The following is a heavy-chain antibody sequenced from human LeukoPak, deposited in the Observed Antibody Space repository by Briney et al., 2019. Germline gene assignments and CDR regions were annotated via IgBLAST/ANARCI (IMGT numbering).Heavy chain of an antibody. CDR1: GGSFSGYY. J-gene: IGHJ4*02. CDR3: ARGFRGASFDY. CDR2: INHSGST. Sequence: SETLSLTCAVYGGSFSGYYWSWIRQPPGKGLEWIGEINHSGSTNYNPSLKSRVTISVDTSKNQFSLKLTSVTAADTAVYYCARGFRGASFDYWGQGTLVTVSS. V-gene: IGHV4-34*01. D-gene: IGHD1-26*01.